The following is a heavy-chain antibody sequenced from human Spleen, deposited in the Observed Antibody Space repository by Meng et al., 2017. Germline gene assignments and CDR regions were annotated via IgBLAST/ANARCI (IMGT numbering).Heavy chain of an antibody. D-gene: IGHD6-25*01. J-gene: IGHJ5*02. CDR1: GDSISSGVHY. Sequence: QVQMQESGPGLVKPSQTLSLTCTVSGDSISSGVHYWSWIRQHPGGGLEWIGSIGHSGFTYYTPSLKSRVTVSTDTSRNQFFLWLTSVTAADTAVYYCVRSSAWVRTGFDPWGQGTLVTVSS. CDR2: IGHSGFT. V-gene: IGHV4-39*01. CDR3: VRSSAWVRTGFDP.